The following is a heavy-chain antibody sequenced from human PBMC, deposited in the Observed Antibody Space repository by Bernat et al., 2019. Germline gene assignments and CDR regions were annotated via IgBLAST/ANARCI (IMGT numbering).Heavy chain of an antibody. J-gene: IGHJ3*01. CDR1: GGSISSDDYY. CDR3: AREPSTSNLGVVTHAALDL. Sequence: QVQLQESGPGLVKPSQTLSLTCAVSGGSISSDDYYWTWVRQHPGKGLVWIGYIHYRGSTYNNPSLGSRVSISVDTSQNQFSLILTSVTAADTAVYYCAREPSTSNLGVVTHAALDLWGQGIMVTVSS. CDR2: IHYRGST. D-gene: IGHD3-3*01. V-gene: IGHV4-31*11.